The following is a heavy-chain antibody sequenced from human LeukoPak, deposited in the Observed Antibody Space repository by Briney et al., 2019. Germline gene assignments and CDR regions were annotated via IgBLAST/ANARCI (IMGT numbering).Heavy chain of an antibody. Sequence: GGSLRLSCAASGFTFSSYAMSWVRQAPGKGLEWVSAISGSGGSTYYADSVKGRFTISRDNSKDTLYLQMNSLRAEDTAVYYCAEYYFYDSSGYQQYYFDYWGQGTLVTVSS. V-gene: IGHV3-23*01. CDR3: AEYYFYDSSGYQQYYFDY. CDR1: GFTFSSYA. D-gene: IGHD3-22*01. CDR2: ISGSGGST. J-gene: IGHJ4*02.